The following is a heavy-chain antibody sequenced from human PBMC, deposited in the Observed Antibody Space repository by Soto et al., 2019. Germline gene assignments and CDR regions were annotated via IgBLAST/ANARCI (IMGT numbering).Heavy chain of an antibody. Sequence: QVTLKESGPVLVKPTETLTLTCTVSGFSLSNARMGVSWIRQPPGKALEWLAHIFSNDEKSYSTSLKSRLTTSKDTNNSQVVLTMTNMDPVDTATYYCARNGRGVGARPLDYWGQGTLVTVSS. CDR1: GFSLSNARMG. CDR3: ARNGRGVGARPLDY. CDR2: IFSNDEK. D-gene: IGHD1-26*01. V-gene: IGHV2-26*01. J-gene: IGHJ4*02.